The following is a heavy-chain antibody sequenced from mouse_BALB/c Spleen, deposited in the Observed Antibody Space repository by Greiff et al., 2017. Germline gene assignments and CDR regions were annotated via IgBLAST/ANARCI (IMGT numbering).Heavy chain of an antibody. V-gene: IGHV5-17*02. Sequence: EVHLVESGGGLVQPGGSRKLSCAASGFTFSSFGMHWVRQAPEKGLEWVAYISSGSSTIYYADTVKGRFTISRDNPKNTLFLQMTSLRSEDTAMYYCARSGTTAPLAYWGQGTLVTVSA. CDR2: ISSGSSTI. D-gene: IGHD1-2*01. J-gene: IGHJ3*01. CDR3: ARSGTTAPLAY. CDR1: GFTFSSFG.